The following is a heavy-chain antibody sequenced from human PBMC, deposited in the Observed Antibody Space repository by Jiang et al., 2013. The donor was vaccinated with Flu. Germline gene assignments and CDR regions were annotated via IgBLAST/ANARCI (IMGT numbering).Heavy chain of an antibody. J-gene: IGHJ5*02. CDR2: INHSGST. D-gene: IGHD2-15*01. Sequence: LLKPSETLSLTCAVYGGSFSGYYWSWIRQPPGKGLEWIGEINHSGSTNYNPSLKSRVTISVDTSKNQFSLKLSSVTAADTAVYYCARGRRYIVVVVAATRIMKFDPWGQGTLVTVSS. CDR1: GGSFSGYY. V-gene: IGHV4-34*01. CDR3: ARGRRYIVVVVAATRIMKFDP.